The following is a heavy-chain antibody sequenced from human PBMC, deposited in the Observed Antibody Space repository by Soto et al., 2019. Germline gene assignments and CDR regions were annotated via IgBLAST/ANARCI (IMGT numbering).Heavy chain of an antibody. D-gene: IGHD1-20*01. CDR1: GFTFSSHW. CDR3: ARGGLYKYYFDY. Sequence: EVQLVESGGGLVPPGGSLRLSCAASGFTFSSHWMHWVRQAPGKGLVWVSRLNSDGSSINYADSVRGRFTISRDNAKNTLYLRVNILRAEDTAVYYCARGGLYKYYFDYWGQGTLVTVSS. CDR2: LNSDGSSI. V-gene: IGHV3-74*01. J-gene: IGHJ4*02.